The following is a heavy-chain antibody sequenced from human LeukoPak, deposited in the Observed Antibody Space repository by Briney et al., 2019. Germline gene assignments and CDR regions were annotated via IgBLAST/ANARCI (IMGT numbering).Heavy chain of an antibody. V-gene: IGHV1-2*02. CDR2: FNPNSGGT. CDR1: GYTFTGYY. D-gene: IGHD3-3*01. J-gene: IGHJ3*02. CDR3: ARLRFLEWFFDAFDI. Sequence: ASVKVSCKASGYTFTGYYMHWVRQAPGQGLEWMGWFNPNSGGTNYAQKFQGRVTMTRDTSISTAYMELSRLRSDDTAVYYCARLRFLEWFFDAFDIWGQGTMVTVSS.